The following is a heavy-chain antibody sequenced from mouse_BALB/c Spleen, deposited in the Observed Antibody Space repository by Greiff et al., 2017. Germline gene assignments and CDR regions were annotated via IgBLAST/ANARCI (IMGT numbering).Heavy chain of an antibody. V-gene: IGHV1-84*02. D-gene: IGHD1-2*01. J-gene: IGHJ2*01. CDR1: GYTFTDYY. Sequence: QVHVKQSGPELVKPGASVKISCKASGYTFTDYYINWVKQKPGQGLEWIGWIYPGSGNTKYNEKFKGKATLTVDTSSSTAYMQLSSLTSEDTAVYFCASFTTATGFDYWGQGTTLTVSS. CDR2: IYPGSGNT. CDR3: ASFTTATGFDY.